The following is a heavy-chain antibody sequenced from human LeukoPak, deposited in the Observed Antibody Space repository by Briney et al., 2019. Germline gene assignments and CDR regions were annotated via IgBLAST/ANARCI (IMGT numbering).Heavy chain of an antibody. Sequence: PSETLSLTCTGSGGSISSYYWSWIRQPPGKGLEWIGYIYYSGSTNYNPSLKSRVTISVDTSKNQFSLKLSSVTAADTAVYYCARHTDSGSRHDAFDIWGQGTMVTVSS. J-gene: IGHJ3*02. V-gene: IGHV4-59*08. CDR3: ARHTDSGSRHDAFDI. D-gene: IGHD1-26*01. CDR2: IYYSGST. CDR1: GGSISSYY.